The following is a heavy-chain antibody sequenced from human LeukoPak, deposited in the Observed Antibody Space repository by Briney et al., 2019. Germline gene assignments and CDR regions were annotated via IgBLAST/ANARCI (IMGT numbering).Heavy chain of an antibody. CDR2: ISSSSSYI. V-gene: IGHV3-21*01. CDR3: ARVDCDFWSGYSEIYYMDV. D-gene: IGHD3-3*01. CDR1: GFTFSSYS. Sequence: GGSLRLSCAASGFTFSSYSMNWVRQAPGKGLEWVSSISSSSSYIYYADSVKGRFTISRDNAKNSLYLQMNSLRAEDTAVYYCARVDCDFWSGYSEIYYMDVWGKGTTVTVSS. J-gene: IGHJ6*03.